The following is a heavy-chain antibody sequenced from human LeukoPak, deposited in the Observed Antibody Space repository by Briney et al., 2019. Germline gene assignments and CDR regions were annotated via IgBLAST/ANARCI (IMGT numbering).Heavy chain of an antibody. D-gene: IGHD3-22*01. CDR1: VYTFTGYY. J-gene: IGHJ4*02. V-gene: IGHV1-2*06. CDR3: ARDLSYDYYDSSGCQHY. CDR2: INPNSGGT. Sequence: ASVKLSCKASVYTFTGYYMHWVRQAPGQGLEWMGRINPNSGGTNYAQKFQGRVTMARDTSISTAYMELSRLRSDDTAVYYCARDLSYDYYDSSGCQHYWGQGTLVTVSS.